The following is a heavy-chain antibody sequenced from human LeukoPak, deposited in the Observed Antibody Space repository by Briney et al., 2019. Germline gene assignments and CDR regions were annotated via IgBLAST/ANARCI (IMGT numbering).Heavy chain of an antibody. J-gene: IGHJ6*03. V-gene: IGHV1-2*02. Sequence: ASVKVSCKASGYTFTSYYMHWVRQAPGQGLEWMGWIDPNSGGTNYAQKFQGRVTMTRDTSISTAYMELSRLRSDDTAVYYCARLVPGNDFYYYYYLEVWGKGTTVTVPS. D-gene: IGHD2-2*01. CDR2: IDPNSGGT. CDR1: GYTFTSYY. CDR3: ARLVPGNDFYYYYYLEV.